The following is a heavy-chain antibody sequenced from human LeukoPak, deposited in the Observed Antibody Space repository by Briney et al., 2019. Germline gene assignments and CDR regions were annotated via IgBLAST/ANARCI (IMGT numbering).Heavy chain of an antibody. CDR3: ARGSSTSS. Sequence: GGSLRLSCAASGFNFSSYWMSWVRQAPGKGLEWVANIKQDGSEKYYVDSVKGRFTISRDNAKNSLYLQMNSLRAEDTAVYYCARGSSTSSWGQGTLVTVSS. CDR1: GFNFSSYW. D-gene: IGHD2-2*01. CDR2: IKQDGSEK. J-gene: IGHJ5*02. V-gene: IGHV3-7*04.